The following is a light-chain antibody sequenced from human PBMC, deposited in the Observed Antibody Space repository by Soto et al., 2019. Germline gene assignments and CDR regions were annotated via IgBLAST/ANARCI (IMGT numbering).Light chain of an antibody. CDR2: EVR. V-gene: IGLV2-14*01. CDR3: SSYTTVPSPQWV. CDR1: MRDVGAYNL. Sequence: QSVLTQPASVSGSAGQSITISCSGTMRDVGAYNLVSWYQQHPGTAPKLIIYEVRNRPSGISSRFSGSRSGNTASLTISGLQSEDEGDYYCSSYTTVPSPQWVFAGGTKLTVL. J-gene: IGLJ3*02.